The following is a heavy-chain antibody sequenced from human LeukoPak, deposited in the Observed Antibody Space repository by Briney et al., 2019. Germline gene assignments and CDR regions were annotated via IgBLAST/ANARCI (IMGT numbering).Heavy chain of an antibody. J-gene: IGHJ4*02. CDR3: AKDSDCSGGSCYSFDY. D-gene: IGHD2-15*01. CDR2: ISGSGGST. CDR1: GFTFSSYA. V-gene: IGHV3-23*01. Sequence: PGGSLRLSCAASGFTFSSYAMSGVRRAPGKGLEWVAAISGSGGSTYYADSVKGRFTISRDNSKNTLYLQMNSLRAEDTAVYYCAKDSDCSGGSCYSFDYWGQGTLVTVSS.